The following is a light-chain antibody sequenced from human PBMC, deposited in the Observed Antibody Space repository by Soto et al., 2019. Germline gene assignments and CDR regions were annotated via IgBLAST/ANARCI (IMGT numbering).Light chain of an antibody. J-gene: IGLJ7*01. Sequence: QSALTQPASVSGSPGQSITISCTGTSSDVGAYNYVSWYQQYPGKAPKLMISEVSNRPSGVSNRFSGSKSGNTASLTISGLQAEDEANYYCTSYTTSSTWVFGGGTQLTFL. CDR1: SSDVGAYNY. CDR2: EVS. CDR3: TSYTTSSTWV. V-gene: IGLV2-14*01.